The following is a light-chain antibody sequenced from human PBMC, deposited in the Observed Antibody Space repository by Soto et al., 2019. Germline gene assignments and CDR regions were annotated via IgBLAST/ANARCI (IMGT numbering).Light chain of an antibody. CDR2: DVS. V-gene: IGLV2-14*01. Sequence: QSVLTQPASVSGSPGQSITISCTGTASDVGDHNYVSWYQQHPGKAPKLMIYDVSNRPSGVSDRFSGSKSGNSASLTISGLQAEDEAEYYCSSYTSTITWVFGGGTKLTVL. CDR1: ASDVGDHNY. J-gene: IGLJ3*02. CDR3: SSYTSTITWV.